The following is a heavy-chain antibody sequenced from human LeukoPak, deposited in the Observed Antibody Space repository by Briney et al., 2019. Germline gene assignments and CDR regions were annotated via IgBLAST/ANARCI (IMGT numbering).Heavy chain of an antibody. CDR1: GFTFDDYA. CDR2: ISWDSNSM. J-gene: IGHJ3*02. V-gene: IGHV3-9*01. CDR3: ARGTGAFDI. Sequence: PGGSLRLSCVASGFTFDDYAMRWLRQAPGKGLEWVSGISWDSNSMAYAGSVKGRFTISRDNAKKSLFLQMNSLRVEDTALYYCARGTGAFDIWGQGTMVTVSS.